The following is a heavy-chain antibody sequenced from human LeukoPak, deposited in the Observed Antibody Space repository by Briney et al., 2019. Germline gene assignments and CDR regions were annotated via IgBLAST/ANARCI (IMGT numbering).Heavy chain of an antibody. CDR3: ASRRWFGDSHYLLFDY. CDR1: GGSFSGYY. V-gene: IGHV4-34*01. Sequence: KPSETLSLTCAVYGGSFSGYYWSWIRQPPGKGLEWIGEINHSGSTNYNPSLKSRVTISVDTSKNQFSLKLSSVTAADTAVYYCASRRWFGDSHYLLFDYWGQGTLVTVSS. D-gene: IGHD3-10*01. J-gene: IGHJ4*02. CDR2: INHSGST.